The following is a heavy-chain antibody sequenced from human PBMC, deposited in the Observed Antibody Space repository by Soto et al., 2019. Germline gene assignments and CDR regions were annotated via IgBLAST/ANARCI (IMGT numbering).Heavy chain of an antibody. V-gene: IGHV1-69*13. Sequence: SVKVSCKASGGTFSSYAISWVRQAPGQGLEWMGGIIPIFGTANYAQKFQGRVTITADESTSTAYMELSSLRSEDTAVYYCARDIVVVVAAKDDYYYGMDVWGQGTTVTVSS. CDR3: ARDIVVVVAAKDDYYYGMDV. CDR1: GGTFSSYA. J-gene: IGHJ6*02. D-gene: IGHD2-15*01. CDR2: IIPIFGTA.